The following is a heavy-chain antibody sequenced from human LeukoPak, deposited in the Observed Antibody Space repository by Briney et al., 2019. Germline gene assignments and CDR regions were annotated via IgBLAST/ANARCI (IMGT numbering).Heavy chain of an antibody. Sequence: ASVKVSCKASGYSFTAYYINWVRQAPGQGLEWMGWLNPNSGGTNYAQKFQGRVTMTRDTSISTAYMEVSGLRSDDTAVYYCARAKSQDCSIVNCQEWFDPWGQGTLVTVSS. J-gene: IGHJ5*02. D-gene: IGHD2-2*01. CDR3: ARAKSQDCSIVNCQEWFDP. CDR1: GYSFTAYY. CDR2: LNPNSGGT. V-gene: IGHV1-2*02.